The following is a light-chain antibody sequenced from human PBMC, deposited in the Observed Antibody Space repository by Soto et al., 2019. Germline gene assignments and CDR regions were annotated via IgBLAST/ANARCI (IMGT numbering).Light chain of an antibody. CDR1: QDISVY. V-gene: IGKV1-27*01. CDR2: SAS. J-gene: IGKJ5*01. Sequence: DIQMTQSPSSLSASVGDRVTITCRASQDISVYLAWYQQKPGKVPKLLIYSASTLQSGVPSRFSGSGSGTDFTLTISSLQPEEVATYYWQKFNSAPLPFGQGTRLEIK. CDR3: QKFNSAPLP.